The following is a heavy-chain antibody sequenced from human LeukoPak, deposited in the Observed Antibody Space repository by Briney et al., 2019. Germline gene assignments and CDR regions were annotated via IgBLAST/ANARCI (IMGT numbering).Heavy chain of an antibody. V-gene: IGHV3-11*04. D-gene: IGHD7-27*01. CDR3: ARGHWGLDS. J-gene: IGHJ4*02. CDR2: ISHTGTTM. CDR1: GFTFSSSA. Sequence: GGSLRLSCAASGFTFSSSAMSWIRQAPGKGLEWVSYISHTGTTMYYADSVKGRFTLSRDNARNSLYLQMNSLRAEDTAVYYCARGHWGLDSWGQGTLVSVSS.